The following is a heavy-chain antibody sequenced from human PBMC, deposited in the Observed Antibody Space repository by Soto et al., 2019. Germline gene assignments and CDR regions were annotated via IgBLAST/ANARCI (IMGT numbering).Heavy chain of an antibody. J-gene: IGHJ4*02. D-gene: IGHD3-10*01. CDR2: ISSSGSTA. Sequence: GGSLRLSCAASGFTFSGFELHWVRQAPGKGLEWISYISSSGSTAYYASSVEGRFTISRDNANNSVYLQMDGLRAEDTALYYCTRAAWFPYLSFYWGQGALVTVSS. CDR3: TRAAWFPYLSFY. CDR1: GFTFSGFE. V-gene: IGHV3-48*03.